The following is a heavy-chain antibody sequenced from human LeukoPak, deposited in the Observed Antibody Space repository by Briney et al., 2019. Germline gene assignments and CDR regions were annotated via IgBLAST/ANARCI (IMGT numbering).Heavy chain of an antibody. CDR1: GYTFTGYY. CDR3: ARGRVRGVMYYYYYMDV. V-gene: IGHV1-2*02. J-gene: IGHJ6*03. Sequence: ASVKVSCKASGYTFTGYYMHWVRQAPGQGLEWMGWINPNSGGTNYAQKFQGRVTMTRDTSISTAYMELSSLRSEDTAVYYCARGRVRGVMYYYYYMDVWGKGTTVTISS. D-gene: IGHD3-10*01. CDR2: INPNSGGT.